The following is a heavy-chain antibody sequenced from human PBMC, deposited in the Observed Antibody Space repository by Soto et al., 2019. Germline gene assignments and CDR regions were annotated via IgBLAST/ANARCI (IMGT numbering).Heavy chain of an antibody. CDR3: ANDVHQWPGGVMYV. J-gene: IGHJ6*02. Sequence: VQLLESGGGLVQSGGSFRLSCAASGFTFPSYAMNWVRQAPGKRLEWISGISFSGGSTSYADSVKGRFTISRDNSENTVYLQMKSLRAEDTAVYYCANDVHQWPGGVMYVWGQGTTVTVSS. V-gene: IGHV3-23*01. CDR1: GFTFPSYA. CDR2: ISFSGGST. D-gene: IGHD6-19*01.